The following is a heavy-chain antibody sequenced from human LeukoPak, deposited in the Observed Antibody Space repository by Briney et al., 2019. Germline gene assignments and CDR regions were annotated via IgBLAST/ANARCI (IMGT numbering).Heavy chain of an antibody. CDR1: GGSISSYY. D-gene: IGHD3-10*01. CDR3: ARYGSGSYAFDI. J-gene: IGHJ3*02. Sequence: SETLSLNCTVSGGSISSYYWSWIRQPAGKGLEWIGRIYTSGSTNYNPSLKSRVTMSVDTSKNRFVVQLSSVTAADTAVYYCARYGSGSYAFDIWGQGTMVTVSS. CDR2: IYTSGST. V-gene: IGHV4-4*07.